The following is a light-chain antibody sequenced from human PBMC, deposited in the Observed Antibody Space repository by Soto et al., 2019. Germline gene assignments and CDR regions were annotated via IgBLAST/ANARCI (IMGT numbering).Light chain of an antibody. CDR2: EVS. V-gene: IGLV2-23*02. Sequence: QSALTQPASVSGSPGQSITISCTGTSSDVGNYNLVSWYQQHPGKAPKLMIYEVSKRPSGVSNRFSGSKSGNTASLTISGLQAEDEADYYCRSYAGSSPFYVFGTGTKLTVL. J-gene: IGLJ1*01. CDR3: RSYAGSSPFYV. CDR1: SSDVGNYNL.